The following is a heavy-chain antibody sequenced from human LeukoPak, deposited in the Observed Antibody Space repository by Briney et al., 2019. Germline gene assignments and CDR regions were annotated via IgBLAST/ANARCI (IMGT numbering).Heavy chain of an antibody. D-gene: IGHD2-15*01. V-gene: IGHV1-18*01. CDR1: GYTFTSYG. Sequence: GASVKVSCKASGYTFTSYGISWVRQAPGQGLEWMGWISAYNGNTNYAQKLQGRVTMTTDTSTSTAYMELRSLRSDDTAVYYCARHIVGARGVVYAFDIWGQGTMVTVSS. J-gene: IGHJ3*02. CDR2: ISAYNGNT. CDR3: ARHIVGARGVVYAFDI.